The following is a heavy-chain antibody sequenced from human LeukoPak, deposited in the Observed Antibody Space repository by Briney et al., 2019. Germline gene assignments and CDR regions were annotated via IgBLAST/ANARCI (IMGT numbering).Heavy chain of an antibody. V-gene: IGHV4-59*01. CDR1: GGSISSDY. CDR2: IYYSGST. Sequence: SETLSLTCTVSGGSISSDYWSWIRQPAGKGLEWIGFIYYSGSTNYNPSLKSRVTISVDTSKNQFFLNLRSVTAADTAVYYCARVPRIEAGATGDWFDPWGQGTVVTVSS. CDR3: ARVPRIEAGATGDWFDP. J-gene: IGHJ5*02. D-gene: IGHD6-13*01.